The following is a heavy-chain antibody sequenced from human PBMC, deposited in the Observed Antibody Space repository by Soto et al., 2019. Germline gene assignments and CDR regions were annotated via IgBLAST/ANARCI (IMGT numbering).Heavy chain of an antibody. Sequence: SLRHSCAAYGFTFDDYAMHWVRQAPGKGLEWVSGISWNSGSIGYADSVKGRFTISRDNAKNSLYLQMNSLRAEDTALYYCAKASGLGSLIYYYYGMDVWGQGTTVPVSS. CDR3: AKASGLGSLIYYYYGMDV. V-gene: IGHV3-9*01. J-gene: IGHJ6*02. D-gene: IGHD2-15*01. CDR2: ISWNSGSI. CDR1: GFTFDDYA.